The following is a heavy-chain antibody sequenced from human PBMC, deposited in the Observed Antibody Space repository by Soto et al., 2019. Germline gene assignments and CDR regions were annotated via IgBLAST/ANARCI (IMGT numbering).Heavy chain of an antibody. J-gene: IGHJ6*02. D-gene: IGHD6-6*01. Sequence: SETLSLTCTVSGGSISSGDYYWSWIRQPPGKGPEWIGYIYYSGSTYYNPSLKSRVTISVDTSKNQFSLKLSSVTAADTAVYYCARDFPPIAARPPSYYYGMDVWGQGTTVTVSS. CDR2: IYYSGST. V-gene: IGHV4-30-4*01. CDR3: ARDFPPIAARPPSYYYGMDV. CDR1: GGSISSGDYY.